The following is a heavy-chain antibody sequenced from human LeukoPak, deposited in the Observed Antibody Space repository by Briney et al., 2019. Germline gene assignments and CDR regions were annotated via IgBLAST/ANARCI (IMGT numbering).Heavy chain of an antibody. D-gene: IGHD1-26*01. CDR3: AREVGARPNYYYYMDV. V-gene: IGHV4-34*01. Sequence: SETLSLTCAVYGGSFSGYYWSWIRQPPGKGLEWIGEINNSGSTNYNPSLKSRVTISVDTSKNQFSLKLSSVTAADTAVYYCAREVGARPNYYYYMDVWGKGTTVTVSS. CDR1: GGSFSGYY. J-gene: IGHJ6*03. CDR2: INNSGST.